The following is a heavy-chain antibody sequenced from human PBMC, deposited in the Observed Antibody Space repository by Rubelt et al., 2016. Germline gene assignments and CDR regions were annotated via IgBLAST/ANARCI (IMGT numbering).Heavy chain of an antibody. V-gene: IGHV4-34*01. Sequence: VQLVESGGGLVQPGGSLRLSCAASGFTFSSYEMNWVRQAPGKGLEWIGEINHSGSTNYNPSLKSRVTISVDTSKNQLSLKLSSVTAADTAVYYCARGGGGIVVVPAAMVAFDIWGQGTMVTVSS. CDR2: INHSGST. CDR1: GFTFSSYE. D-gene: IGHD2-2*01. CDR3: ARGGGGIVVVPAAMVAFDI. J-gene: IGHJ3*02.